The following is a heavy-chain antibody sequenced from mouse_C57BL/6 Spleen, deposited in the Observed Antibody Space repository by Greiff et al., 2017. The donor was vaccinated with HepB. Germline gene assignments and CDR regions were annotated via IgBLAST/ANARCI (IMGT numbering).Heavy chain of an antibody. D-gene: IGHD1-1*01. CDR2: IDPENGDT. CDR1: GFNIKDDY. CDR3: TTPSYYGSSY. V-gene: IGHV14-4*01. Sequence: EVQLQESGAELVRPGASVKLSCTASGFNIKDDYMHWVKQRPEQGLEWIGWIDPENGDTEYASKFQGKATITADTSSNTAYLQLSSLTSEDTAVYYCTTPSYYGSSYWGQGTLVTVSA. J-gene: IGHJ3*01.